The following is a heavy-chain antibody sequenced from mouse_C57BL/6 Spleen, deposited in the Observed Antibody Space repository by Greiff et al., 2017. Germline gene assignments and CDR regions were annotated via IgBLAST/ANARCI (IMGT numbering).Heavy chain of an antibody. Sequence: EVMLVESGGYLVKPGGSLKLSCAASGFTFRSYCMSWVRQTPDKRLEWVATISSGGSYTYYPDSVKGRFTISRDNAKNTMYLQMSSLKSENTAMYYCAKRGTGTAYYFDYRGQGTTRPVSS. CDR3: AKRGTGTAYYFDY. J-gene: IGHJ2*01. CDR2: ISSGGSYT. D-gene: IGHD4-1*01. V-gene: IGHV5-6*02. CDR1: GFTFRSYC.